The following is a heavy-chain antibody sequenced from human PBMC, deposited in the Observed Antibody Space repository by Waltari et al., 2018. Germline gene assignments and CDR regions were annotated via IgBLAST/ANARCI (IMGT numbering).Heavy chain of an antibody. CDR3: ARGKSWGLDALDV. CDR1: GDTFTNSD. V-gene: IGHV1-8*01. D-gene: IGHD3-16*01. Sequence: QVQLMQSGAEVKKPGASVKVSCQTSGDTFTNSDINWVRLATGQGLEWMGWMSPHSGDTGYADKFQGRVTMTWNTSITTAHMELRGLNSDDTAVYYCARGKSWGLDALDVWGQGEVVTVSS. J-gene: IGHJ3*01. CDR2: MSPHSGDT.